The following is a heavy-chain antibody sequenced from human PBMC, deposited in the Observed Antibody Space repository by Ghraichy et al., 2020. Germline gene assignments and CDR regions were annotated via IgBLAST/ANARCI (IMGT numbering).Heavy chain of an antibody. CDR2: VKQDGSKN. D-gene: IGHD3-10*01. CDR3: VRDYGDY. Sequence: GGSLRLSCAASGFTFTNYWMTWVRQAPGKGLEWVATVKQDGSKNNYVDSVKGRFTISRDNAKKSLYLQMNSLRVEDTAVYYCVRDYGDYWGQGTLVTVSS. V-gene: IGHV3-7*03. CDR1: GFTFTNYW. J-gene: IGHJ4*02.